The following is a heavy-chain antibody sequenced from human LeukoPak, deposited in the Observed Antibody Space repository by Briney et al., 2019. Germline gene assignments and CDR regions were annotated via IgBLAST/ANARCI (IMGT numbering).Heavy chain of an antibody. CDR3: TTDYGDPGPFDY. V-gene: IGHV3-15*01. D-gene: IGHD4-17*01. CDR1: GFTFSHAW. Sequence: GGSLRLSCAASGFTFSHAWMTRVRQAPGKGLEWVGRIQSEADGGTTDYAAPVKGRFSISRDDLTNTVYLQMNSLKTEDTAVYYCTTDYGDPGPFDYWGQGTLVTVSS. CDR2: IQSEADGGTT. J-gene: IGHJ4*02.